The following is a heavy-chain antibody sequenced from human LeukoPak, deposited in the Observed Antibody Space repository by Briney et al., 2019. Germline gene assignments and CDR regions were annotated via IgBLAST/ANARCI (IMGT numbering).Heavy chain of an antibody. CDR2: ISAYNGNT. V-gene: IGHV1-18*01. Sequence: ASVKVSCKASGYTFTSYGISWVRQAPGQGLELMGWISAYNGNTNYSQKLQGKVTMTTDTSTSTAYMELRGLRSDDTAVYYCALGPLGVAGSFWGQGTLVTVSS. CDR1: GYTFTSYG. CDR3: ALGPLGVAGSF. D-gene: IGHD6-19*01. J-gene: IGHJ4*02.